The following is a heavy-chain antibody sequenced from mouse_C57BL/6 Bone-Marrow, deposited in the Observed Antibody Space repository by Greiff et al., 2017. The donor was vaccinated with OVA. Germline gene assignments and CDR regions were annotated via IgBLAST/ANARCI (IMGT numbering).Heavy chain of an antibody. CDR1: GFNIKDDY. V-gene: IGHV14-4*01. CDR2: IDPENGDT. D-gene: IGHD2-5*01. Sequence: VQLKQSGAELVRPGASVKLSCTASGFNIKDDYMHWVKQRPEQGLEWIGWIDPENGDTESASKFQGKATITADTSSNTAYLQLSSLTSEDTAVYYCTSYYSNWGNYWGQGTTLTVSS. CDR3: TSYYSNWGNY. J-gene: IGHJ2*01.